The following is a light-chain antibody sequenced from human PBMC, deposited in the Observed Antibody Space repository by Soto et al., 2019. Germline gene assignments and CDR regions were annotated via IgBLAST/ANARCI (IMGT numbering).Light chain of an antibody. J-gene: IGLJ1*01. CDR3: CSYAGSSTV. Sequence: QSALTQPRSVSGSPGQSVTISCTGTSGEIGGYDYVSWYQQHPGQVPKLIISDVRKRPSVDTVRFSGSKSGNTASLTISWLQAEDEADYYCCSYAGSSTVFGGGTKFTVL. V-gene: IGLV2-11*01. CDR2: DVR. CDR1: SGEIGGYDY.